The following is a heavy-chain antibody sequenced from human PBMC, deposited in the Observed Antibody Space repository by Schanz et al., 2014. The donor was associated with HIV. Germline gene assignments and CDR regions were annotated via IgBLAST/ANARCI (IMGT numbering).Heavy chain of an antibody. CDR3: ARDQNVISMVRGVMGGVDY. V-gene: IGHV1-2*02. CDR2: IDPNSGG. J-gene: IGHJ4*02. CDR1: GYSFTSYF. Sequence: QLVQSGAEVKKPGASVRVSCKASGYSFTSYFIHWVRQAPGQGLEWMGWIDPNSGGFARKFNDRVTLTRDTSMNTAYMELSRLRFEDTAVYYCARDQNVISMVRGVMGGVDYWGQGTLVTVSS. D-gene: IGHD3-10*01.